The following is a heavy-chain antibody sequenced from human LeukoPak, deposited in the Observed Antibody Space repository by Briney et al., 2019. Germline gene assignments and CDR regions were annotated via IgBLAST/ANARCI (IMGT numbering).Heavy chain of an antibody. CDR2: IYYSGST. Sequence: SETLSLTCTVSGGSISSYYGSWIRQPPGKGLEWIGYIYYSGSTNYNPSLKSRVTISVDTSKNQFSLKLSSVTAADTAVYYCARGHYDILTGYWACIFDYWGQGTLVTVSS. CDR1: GGSISSYY. J-gene: IGHJ4*02. CDR3: ARGHYDILTGYWACIFDY. V-gene: IGHV4-59*08. D-gene: IGHD3-9*01.